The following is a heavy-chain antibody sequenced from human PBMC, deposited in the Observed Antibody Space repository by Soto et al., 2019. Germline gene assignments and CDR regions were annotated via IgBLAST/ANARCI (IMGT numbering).Heavy chain of an antibody. V-gene: IGHV3-21*01. CDR2: ISSSSSYI. CDR3: ARDTAMVTAFDI. Sequence: EVQLVESGGGLVKPGGSLRLSCAASGFTFSSYSMNWVRQAPGKGLEWVSSISSSSSYIYYADSVKGQFTISRDNAKNSLYLQMNSLRAEDTAVYYCARDTAMVTAFDIWGQGTMVTVSS. J-gene: IGHJ3*02. D-gene: IGHD5-18*01. CDR1: GFTFSSYS.